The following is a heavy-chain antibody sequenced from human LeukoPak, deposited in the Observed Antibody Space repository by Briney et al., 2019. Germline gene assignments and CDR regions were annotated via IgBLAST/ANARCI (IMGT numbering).Heavy chain of an antibody. CDR1: GYTFTGYY. CDR2: INPNTAGT. V-gene: IGHV1-2*02. J-gene: IGHJ6*03. D-gene: IGHD4-11*01. CDR3: ATSAGDYRAGHYYYMGV. Sequence: ASVKASCKASGYTFTGYYFHWVRQAPGQGLEWMGWINPNTAGTNYAQKFLGGVTLTWDTSISTAYMELNRLTSDDTAVYYCATSAGDYRAGHYYYMGVWGKGTSVTVSS.